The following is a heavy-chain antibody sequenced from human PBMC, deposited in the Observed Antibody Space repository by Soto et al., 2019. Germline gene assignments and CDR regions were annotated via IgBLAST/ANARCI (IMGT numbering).Heavy chain of an antibody. J-gene: IGHJ6*02. D-gene: IGHD3-3*01. CDR3: ARDRSFALLEWSPSDSYGMDV. Sequence: QVQLVQSAGEVKEPGASLKVACKASGYSFSTYGISWVRQAPGQGLEWMGWISTSNGYTNYAQKIQGRVSLTTDTTTNTAYMAVRSLRSDDTAFYFCARDRSFALLEWSPSDSYGMDVWGQGTSVTVPS. V-gene: IGHV1-18*01. CDR2: ISTSNGYT. CDR1: GYSFSTYG.